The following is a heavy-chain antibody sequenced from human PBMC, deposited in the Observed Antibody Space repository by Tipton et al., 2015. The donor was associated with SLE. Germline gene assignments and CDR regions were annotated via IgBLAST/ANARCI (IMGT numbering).Heavy chain of an antibody. J-gene: IGHJ6*02. CDR2: ISSSSSYI. CDR3: ARDQGVSYYYYGMDV. CDR1: GFTFSSYS. Sequence: SLRLSCAASGFTFSSYSMNWVRQAPGKGLEWVSSISSSSSYIYYADSVKGRFTISRDNAKNSLYLQMNSLRAEDTAVYYCARDQGVSYYYYGMDVWGQGTTVTVSS. D-gene: IGHD5/OR15-5a*01. V-gene: IGHV3-21*03.